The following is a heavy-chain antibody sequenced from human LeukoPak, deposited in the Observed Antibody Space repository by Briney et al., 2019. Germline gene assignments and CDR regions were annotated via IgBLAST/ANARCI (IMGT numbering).Heavy chain of an antibody. CDR2: MNPESGDT. V-gene: IGHV1-8*02. Sequence: GASVKVTCKTSRYIFIDYELSGVRQAPGQGLEWMGWMNPESGDTGYEQKLQGRITITRDSSISTVYMELSSLRSEETALYYCARGRYMDVWGKGTTVTVSS. CDR3: ARGRYMDV. J-gene: IGHJ6*03. CDR1: RYIFIDYE.